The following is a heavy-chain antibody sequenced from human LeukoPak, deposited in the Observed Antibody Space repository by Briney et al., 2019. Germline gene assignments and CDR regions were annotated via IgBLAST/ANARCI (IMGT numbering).Heavy chain of an antibody. V-gene: IGHV4-59*01. Sequence: PGGSLRLSCAASEFTFSTYWMSWVRQAPGKGLEWIGNMYKSGSIYYNPSLKSRVTISVDTSKNQFSLKLSSVTAADAAVYYCAGYSNYVMGYYYYYMDVWGKGTTVTVSS. CDR3: AGYSNYVMGYYYYYMDV. CDR1: EFTFSTYW. D-gene: IGHD4-11*01. J-gene: IGHJ6*03. CDR2: MYKSGSI.